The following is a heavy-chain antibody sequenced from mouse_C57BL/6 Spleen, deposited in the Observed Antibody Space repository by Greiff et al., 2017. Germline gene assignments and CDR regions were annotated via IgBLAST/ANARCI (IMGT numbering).Heavy chain of an antibody. V-gene: IGHV14-3*01. CDR3: ARDPFYGSSYYFDY. D-gene: IGHD1-1*01. CDR1: GFNIKNTY. Sequence: EVQRVESVAELVRPGASVKLSCTASGFNIKNTYMHWVKQRPEQGLEWIGRIDPANGNTKYAPKFQGTATITADTSSNTAYLQLSSLTSEDTAIYYCARDPFYGSSYYFDYWGQGTTLTVSS. J-gene: IGHJ2*01. CDR2: IDPANGNT.